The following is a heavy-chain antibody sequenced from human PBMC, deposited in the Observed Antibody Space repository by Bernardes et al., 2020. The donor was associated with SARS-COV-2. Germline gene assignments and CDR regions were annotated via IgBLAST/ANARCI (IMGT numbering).Heavy chain of an antibody. D-gene: IGHD3-10*01. Sequence: GGSLRLSCAASGFTFSSYAMSWVRQAPGKGLEWVSAISGSGGSTYYADSVKGRFTISRDNSKNTLYLQMNSLRAEDTAVYYCAKDLTMVRGVIPDYYFDYWGQGTLVTVSS. J-gene: IGHJ4*02. CDR1: GFTFSSYA. CDR3: AKDLTMVRGVIPDYYFDY. V-gene: IGHV3-23*01. CDR2: ISGSGGST.